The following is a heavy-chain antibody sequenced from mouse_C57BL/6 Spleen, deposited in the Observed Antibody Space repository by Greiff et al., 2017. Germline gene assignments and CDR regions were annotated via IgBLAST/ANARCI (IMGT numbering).Heavy chain of an antibody. CDR2: INPYNGGT. D-gene: IGHD2-4*01. CDR3: AEGPYDSSYYFDY. V-gene: IGHV1-19*01. CDR1: GYTFTDYY. Sequence: EVKLQQSGPVLVKPGASVKMSCKASGYTFTDYYMNWVKQSHGKSLEWIGVINPYNGGTSYNQKFKGKATLTVDKSSSTAYMELNSLTSEDSAVYYCAEGPYDSSYYFDYWGQGTTLTVSS. J-gene: IGHJ2*01.